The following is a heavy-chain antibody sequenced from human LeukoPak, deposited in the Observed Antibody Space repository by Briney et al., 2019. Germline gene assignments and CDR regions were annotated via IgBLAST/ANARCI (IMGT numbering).Heavy chain of an antibody. CDR3: ARDLGGYSYGSHFDY. V-gene: IGHV3-21*01. CDR1: VFTFSTYY. D-gene: IGHD5-18*01. J-gene: IGHJ4*02. Sequence: GGSLRLSCAASVFTFSTYYMNWVRQAPGKRLEWVSSITTSSIYIYYADSVQCRFTISRDNTKNTLYLQMNSLRAEDTAVYYCARDLGGYSYGSHFDYWGQGTLVTVSS. CDR2: ITTSSIYI.